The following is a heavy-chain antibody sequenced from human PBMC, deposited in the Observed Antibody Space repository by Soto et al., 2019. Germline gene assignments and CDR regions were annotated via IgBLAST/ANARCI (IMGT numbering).Heavy chain of an antibody. CDR1: GYTFTNNY. J-gene: IGHJ2*01. CDR3: ARSAYDDSGFYSSYWYFDL. Sequence: QAQLVQSGAEVQKPGASVKLSCTASGYTFTNNYIHWVRQAPGQGPEWIGIIVPSGGSTNFASKFHGRVTMTRDTSTNTAYMELSSLTSEDTAVYYCARSAYDDSGFYSSYWYFDLWGRGSLVTVSS. V-gene: IGHV1-46*01. D-gene: IGHD3-22*01. CDR2: IVPSGGST.